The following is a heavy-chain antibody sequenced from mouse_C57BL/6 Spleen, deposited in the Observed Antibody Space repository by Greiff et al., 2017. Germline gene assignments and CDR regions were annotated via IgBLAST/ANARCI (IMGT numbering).Heavy chain of an antibody. CDR1: GYTFTSYG. CDR3: ARESSYWYFDV. CDR2: IYPRSGNT. Sequence: VQLQQSGAELARPGASVKLSCKASGYTFTSYGISWVKQRTGQGLEWIGEIYPRSGNTYYNEKFKGKATRTADKSSSTAYMELRSLTSEDSAVYFCARESSYWYFDVWGTGTTVTVSS. J-gene: IGHJ1*03. V-gene: IGHV1-81*01. D-gene: IGHD1-1*01.